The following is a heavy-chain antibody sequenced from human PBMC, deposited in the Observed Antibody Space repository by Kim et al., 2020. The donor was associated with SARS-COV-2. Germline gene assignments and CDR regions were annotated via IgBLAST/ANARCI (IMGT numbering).Heavy chain of an antibody. CDR1: GFTFSSYA. V-gene: IGHV3-23*01. CDR3: AKDYGSGSYYNPNWFDP. J-gene: IGHJ5*02. Sequence: GGSLRLSCAASGFTFSSYAMSWVRQAPGKGLEWVSAISGSGGSTYYADSVKGRFTISRDNSKNTLYLQMNSLRAEDTAVYYCAKDYGSGSYYNPNWFDPWAREPWSPSPQ. D-gene: IGHD3-10*01. CDR2: ISGSGGST.